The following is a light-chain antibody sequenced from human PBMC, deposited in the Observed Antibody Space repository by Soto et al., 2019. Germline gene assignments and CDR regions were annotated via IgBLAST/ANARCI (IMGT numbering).Light chain of an antibody. CDR2: WAS. CDR1: QSVLHRSKSKNY. Sequence: DIVMTQSPDSLAVSLGERTTINCRSSQSVLHRSKSKNYLAWYQQKAGQPPTLLISWASTRESVVPDRFSGSGSGTDFTLTISSLQAEDVATYYCQQYYSCRTFGQGTKVEI. J-gene: IGKJ1*01. V-gene: IGKV4-1*01. CDR3: QQYYSCRT.